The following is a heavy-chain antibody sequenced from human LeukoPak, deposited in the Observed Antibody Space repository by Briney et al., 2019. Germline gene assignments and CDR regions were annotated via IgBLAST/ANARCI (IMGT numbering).Heavy chain of an antibody. CDR1: GFILSGYF. V-gene: IGHV3-7*01. Sequence: GGSLRLSCAASGFILSGYFMSWVRQAPGKGLEWVANIKQDGSEKYYVDSVKGRFTISRDNAKNSLYLQMNSLRAEDTAVYYCARDRGYGDLYALFDYWGQGTLVTVSS. CDR3: ARDRGYGDLYALFDY. J-gene: IGHJ4*02. CDR2: IKQDGSEK. D-gene: IGHD4-17*01.